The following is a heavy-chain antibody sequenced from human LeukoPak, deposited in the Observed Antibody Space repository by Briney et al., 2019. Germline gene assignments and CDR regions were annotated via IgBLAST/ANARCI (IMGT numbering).Heavy chain of an antibody. CDR1: GYSFTSYW. CDR2: IYPGDSAT. J-gene: IGHJ4*02. Sequence: GESLKISFKGSGYSFTSYWIAWVRQMPGKGLEWMGTIYPGDSATRYSPSFQGQVTISADKSISTAYLQWSSLKASDTAMYYCARRRAVAGVYYFDYWGQGTLVTVSS. D-gene: IGHD6-19*01. CDR3: ARRRAVAGVYYFDY. V-gene: IGHV5-51*01.